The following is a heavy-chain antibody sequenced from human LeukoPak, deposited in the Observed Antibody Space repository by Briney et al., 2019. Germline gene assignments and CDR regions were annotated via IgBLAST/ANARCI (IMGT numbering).Heavy chain of an antibody. CDR3: ARATTYDILTGFSDY. J-gene: IGHJ4*02. CDR2: ISYDGSNK. D-gene: IGHD3-9*01. CDR1: GFTFSSYG. Sequence: GGSLRLSCAASGFTFSSYGMHWVRQAPGKGLEWVAVISYDGSNKYYADSVKGRFTISRDNSKNTLYLQMNSLRGEDTAVYYCARATTYDILTGFSDYWGQGTLVTVSS. V-gene: IGHV3-30*03.